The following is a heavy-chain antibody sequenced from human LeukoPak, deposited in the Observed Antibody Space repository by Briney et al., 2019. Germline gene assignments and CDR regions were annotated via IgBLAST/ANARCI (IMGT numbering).Heavy chain of an antibody. CDR1: GYIFTNNY. J-gene: IGHJ4*02. CDR2: INTSGGST. CDR3: ARAQHRYCGGGICYGDYYFDY. D-gene: IGHD2-15*01. Sequence: ASVKVSCKESGYIFTNNYMYWVRQAPGQGLERMGPINTSGGSTSYSQKLQGRETITGNTSIGTGYMELSSLRSEDTAVYYCARAQHRYCGGGICYGDYYFDYWGQGTLVTVPS. V-gene: IGHV1-46*04.